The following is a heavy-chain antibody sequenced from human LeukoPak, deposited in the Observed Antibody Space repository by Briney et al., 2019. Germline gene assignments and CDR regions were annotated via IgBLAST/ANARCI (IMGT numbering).Heavy chain of an antibody. CDR2: INHSGST. Sequence: PGGSLRLSCAASGFTFSSYAMSWIRQPPGKGLEWIGEINHSGSTNYNPSLKRRVTISVDTSKNQFSLKLSSVTAADTAVYYCARGRFGIAAAGFDYWGQGTLVTVSS. V-gene: IGHV4-34*01. CDR3: ARGRFGIAAAGFDY. CDR1: GFTFSSYA. D-gene: IGHD6-13*01. J-gene: IGHJ4*02.